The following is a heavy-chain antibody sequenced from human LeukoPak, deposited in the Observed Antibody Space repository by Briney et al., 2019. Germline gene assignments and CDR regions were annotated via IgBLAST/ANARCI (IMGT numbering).Heavy chain of an antibody. CDR3: ASTIRAPRYYYYYYMDV. V-gene: IGHV1-69*05. J-gene: IGHJ6*03. CDR2: IIPIFGTA. CDR1: GGTFSSYA. Sequence: GASVKVSCKASGGTFSSYAISWVRQAPGQGLEWMGGIIPIFGTANYAQKFQGRVTITTDESTSTAYMELRSLRSEDTAVYYCASTIRAPRYYYYYYMDVWGKGTTVTVSS. D-gene: IGHD1-26*01.